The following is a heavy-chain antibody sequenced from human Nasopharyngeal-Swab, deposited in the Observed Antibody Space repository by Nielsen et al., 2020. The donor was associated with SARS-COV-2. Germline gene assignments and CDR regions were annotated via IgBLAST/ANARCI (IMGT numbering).Heavy chain of an antibody. D-gene: IGHD1-1*01. CDR1: GFTFSSYS. Sequence: GESLKISCAASGFTFSSYSMNWVRQAPGKGLEWVSSISNSSSYIDYADSVKGRFTISRDNAKNSLYLQMNSLRAEDTAVYYFARDRTNDYYYYMDVWGKGTTVTVSS. CDR2: ISNSSSYI. V-gene: IGHV3-21*01. J-gene: IGHJ6*03. CDR3: ARDRTNDYYYYMDV.